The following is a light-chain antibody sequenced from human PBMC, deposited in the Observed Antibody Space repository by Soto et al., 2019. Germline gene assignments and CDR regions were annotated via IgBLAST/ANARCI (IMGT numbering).Light chain of an antibody. CDR3: QQRSNWPRT. V-gene: IGKV3-11*01. J-gene: IGKJ1*01. CDR1: QSVSSN. Sequence: EIVMTQSPATLSVSPGERATLSWMASQSVSSNLAWYQQKPGQAPRLLIYDASNRATGIPARFSGSGSGTDFTLTISSLEPEDFAVYYCQQRSNWPRTFGQGTKVDIK. CDR2: DAS.